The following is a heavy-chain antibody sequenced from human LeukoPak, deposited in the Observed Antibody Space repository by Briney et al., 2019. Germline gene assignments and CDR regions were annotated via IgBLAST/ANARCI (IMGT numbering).Heavy chain of an antibody. J-gene: IGHJ4*02. D-gene: IGHD3-22*01. CDR2: INPNSGDT. V-gene: IGHV1-2*02. CDR1: GYTFTSYG. CDR3: ARGPLINSRGRHAHFDF. Sequence: ASVKASCKASGYTFTSYGISWVRQAPGQGLECMGWINPNSGDTHFARNFQDTVTMTRDTSITTVYMSLTRLTSADTAVYYCARGPLINSRGRHAHFDFWGQGTGVTVSS.